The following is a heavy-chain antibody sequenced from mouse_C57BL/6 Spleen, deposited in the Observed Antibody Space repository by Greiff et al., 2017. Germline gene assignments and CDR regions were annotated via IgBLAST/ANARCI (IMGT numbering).Heavy chain of an antibody. D-gene: IGHD1-1*01. J-gene: IGHJ3*01. CDR1: GYTFTDYY. CDR2: INPNNGGT. CDR3: AKRRFITTVVAPFAY. Sequence: VQLQQSGPELVKPGASVKISCKASGYTFTDYYMNWVKQSHGKSLEWIGDINPNNGGTSYNQKFKGKATLTVDKSSSTAYMELRSLTSEDSAVYYCAKRRFITTVVAPFAYWGEGTLVTVSA. V-gene: IGHV1-26*01.